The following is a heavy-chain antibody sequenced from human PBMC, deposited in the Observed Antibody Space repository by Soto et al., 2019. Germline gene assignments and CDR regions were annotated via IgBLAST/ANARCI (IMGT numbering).Heavy chain of an antibody. CDR1: GGTFSSYA. J-gene: IGHJ4*02. CDR3: AREGIAAAGTNVDY. Sequence: ASVKVSWKAFGGTFSSYAISWVRQAPGQGLEWMGGIIPIFGTANYAQKFQGRVTITADKSTSTAYMELSSLRSEDTAVYYCAREGIAAAGTNVDYWGQGTLVTVSS. CDR2: IIPIFGTA. V-gene: IGHV1-69*06. D-gene: IGHD6-13*01.